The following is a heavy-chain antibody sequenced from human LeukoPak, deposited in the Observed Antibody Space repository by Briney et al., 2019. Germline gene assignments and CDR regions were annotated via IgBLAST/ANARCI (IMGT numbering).Heavy chain of an antibody. Sequence: PGGSLRLSCAASGFTFSSYGMHWVRQAPGKGLEWVAVISYDGSNKYYANSVKGRFTISRDNSKNTLYLQMNSLRAEDTAVYYCAKVLHQYYYGSGSYYMFGMDVWGQGTTVTVSS. CDR2: ISYDGSNK. CDR3: AKVLHQYYYGSGSYYMFGMDV. V-gene: IGHV3-30*18. CDR1: GFTFSSYG. D-gene: IGHD3-10*01. J-gene: IGHJ6*02.